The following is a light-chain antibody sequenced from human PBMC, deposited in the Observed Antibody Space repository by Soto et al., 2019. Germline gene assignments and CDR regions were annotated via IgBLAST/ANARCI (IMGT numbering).Light chain of an antibody. CDR1: SSDVGGYYY. CDR2: DVS. J-gene: IGLJ2*01. V-gene: IGLV2-11*01. CDR3: CSYAGSYTVV. Sequence: QSALTQPRSVSGSPGQSVTISCTGTSSDVGGYYYVSWYQQHPSKAPKLMIYDVSKRPSGVPDRFSGSKSGNTASLTISGLQAEDEAAYYCCSYAGSYTVVFGGGTKVTVL.